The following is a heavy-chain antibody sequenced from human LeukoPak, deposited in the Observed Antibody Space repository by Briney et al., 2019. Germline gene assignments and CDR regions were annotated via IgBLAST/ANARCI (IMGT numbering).Heavy chain of an antibody. CDR1: GYTFTSYD. V-gene: IGHV1-8*01. CDR2: INPNSGNT. J-gene: IGHJ5*02. Sequence: ASVKVSCKASGYTFTSYDINWVRQATGQGLEWMGWINPNSGNTGYAQKFRGRVTMARNTSISTAYMELSSLRSEDTAVYYCARAGSYYTNWFDPWGQGTLVTVSS. D-gene: IGHD3-10*01. CDR3: ARAGSYYTNWFDP.